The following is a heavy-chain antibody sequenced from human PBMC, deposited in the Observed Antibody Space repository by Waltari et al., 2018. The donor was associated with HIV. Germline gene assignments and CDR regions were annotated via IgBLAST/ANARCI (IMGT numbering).Heavy chain of an antibody. Sequence: QVQLQESGPGLVKPSETLSLTCTVPGGSISSYYWSWIRQPPGKGLEWIGYIYYSGSTNYNPSLKSRVTISVDTSKNQFSLKLSSVTAADTAVYYCAREGGRVGGSEPDYWGQGTLVTVSS. CDR2: IYYSGST. J-gene: IGHJ4*02. CDR3: AREGGRVGGSEPDY. V-gene: IGHV4-59*01. CDR1: GGSISSYY. D-gene: IGHD1-26*01.